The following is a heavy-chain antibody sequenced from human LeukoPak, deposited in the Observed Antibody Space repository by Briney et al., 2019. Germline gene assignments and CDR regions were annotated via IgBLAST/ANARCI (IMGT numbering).Heavy chain of an antibody. CDR1: GDSLSSSSYY. V-gene: IGHV4-39*01. J-gene: IGHJ2*01. CDR2: IYSSGST. Sequence: SETLSLTCTVPGDSLSSSSYYWGWIRQPPGKGPEWIATIYSSGSTYYNPSLKSRVTISVDTSKNQISLKLNSVTAADTAVYHCARHRKSSGWYAGYFDLWGRGTLVTV. CDR3: ARHRKSSGWYAGYFDL. D-gene: IGHD6-19*01.